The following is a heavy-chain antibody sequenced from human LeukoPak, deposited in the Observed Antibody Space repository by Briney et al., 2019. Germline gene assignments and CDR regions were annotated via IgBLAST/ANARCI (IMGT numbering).Heavy chain of an antibody. CDR2: IKQDGSEK. CDR1: GFTFSSYW. D-gene: IGHD4-17*01. V-gene: IGHV3-7*03. CDR3: AKDPDYGGNSAHY. J-gene: IGHJ4*02. Sequence: GGSLRLSCAASGFTFSSYWMSWVRQAPGKGLEWVANIKQDGSEKYYADSVKGRFTISRDNSKNTLYLQMNSLRAEDTAVYYCAKDPDYGGNSAHYWGQGTLVTVSS.